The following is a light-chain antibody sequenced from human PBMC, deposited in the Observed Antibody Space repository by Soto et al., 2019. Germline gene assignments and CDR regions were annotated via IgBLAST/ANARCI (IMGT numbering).Light chain of an antibody. CDR2: GAS. J-gene: IGKJ5*01. CDR1: QSVTKNN. V-gene: IGKV3-20*01. Sequence: IVLTQSPGTLSLSPWERDTIFCRGIQSVTKNNLNWYQQKPGQAPRLLIYGASIRATGIPDRFSGSGSETDFTLTISRLEPEDFALYYCQQYGSSAPITFGQGTRLEIK. CDR3: QQYGSSAPIT.